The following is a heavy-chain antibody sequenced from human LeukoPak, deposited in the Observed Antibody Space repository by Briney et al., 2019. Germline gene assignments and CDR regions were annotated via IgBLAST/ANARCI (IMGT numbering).Heavy chain of an antibody. J-gene: IGHJ4*02. CDR1: GFPFSSYW. CDR2: IKQDGSEK. CDR3: AREQMDGDYFYSVDY. Sequence: GGSLRLSCAASGFPFSSYWMSWVRQAPGKGLEWVANIKQDGSEKYYVDSVKGRFTISRDNAKNSLYLQMNSLRAEDTAVYYCAREQMDGDYFYSVDYWGQGTLVTVSS. D-gene: IGHD4-17*01. V-gene: IGHV3-7*01.